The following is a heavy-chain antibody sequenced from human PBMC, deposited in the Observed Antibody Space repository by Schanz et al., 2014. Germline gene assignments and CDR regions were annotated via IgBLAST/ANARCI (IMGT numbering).Heavy chain of an antibody. Sequence: QVQLVESGGGVVQPGGSLRLSCAASGFTFSNYAMHWVRQAPGKGLDWLAVISFDGRNKYHAQSVKGRFTISRDNSKNTLYLQMSSLRAEDTAVYYCARGTPFLCDYWGQGTLVTVSS. D-gene: IGHD3-16*01. J-gene: IGHJ4*02. V-gene: IGHV3-33*05. CDR3: ARGTPFLCDY. CDR1: GFTFSNYA. CDR2: ISFDGRNK.